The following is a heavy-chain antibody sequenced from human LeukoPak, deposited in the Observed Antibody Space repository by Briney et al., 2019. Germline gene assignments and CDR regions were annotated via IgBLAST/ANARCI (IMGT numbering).Heavy chain of an antibody. D-gene: IGHD3-10*01. CDR3: AKEGASMARAQLFDY. Sequence: GGSLRLSCAASGFTFSSYAMTWVRQAPGKGLEWVSGISGSGDSTYYADSVKGRFTISRDNSKNTLYLQMHSLRAEDTAVYYCAKEGASMARAQLFDYGGQGTLVTVSS. CDR2: ISGSGDST. J-gene: IGHJ4*02. V-gene: IGHV3-23*01. CDR1: GFTFSSYA.